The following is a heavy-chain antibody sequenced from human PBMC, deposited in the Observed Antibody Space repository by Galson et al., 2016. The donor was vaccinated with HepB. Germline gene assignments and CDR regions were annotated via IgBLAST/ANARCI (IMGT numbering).Heavy chain of an antibody. V-gene: IGHV3-30*04. CDR2: ISMDGSIK. CDR1: GFTFSSYA. D-gene: IGHD4/OR15-4a*01. CDR3: ARDMVGGSPDYFDY. Sequence: SLRLSCAASGFTFSSYAMSWVRQAPGKGLEWVAVISMDGSIKLYADSVKGRFTISRDNSKNALFLQINSLRAEDTAVYYCARDMVGGSPDYFDYWGQGTLVTVSS. J-gene: IGHJ4*02.